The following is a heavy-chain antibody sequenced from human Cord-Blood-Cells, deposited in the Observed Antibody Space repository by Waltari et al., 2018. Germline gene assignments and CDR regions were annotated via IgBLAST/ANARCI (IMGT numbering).Heavy chain of an antibody. Sequence: QAQLQESGRRLVKTSETPSLPCTVTGGPISSHYWSWIRQPAGKGLEWIGRIYTSGSTNYNPSLKSRVTMSVDTSKNQFSLKLSSVTAADTAVYYCARGGRAAAATFDYWGQGTLVTVSS. D-gene: IGHD6-13*01. J-gene: IGHJ4*02. CDR2: IYTSGST. CDR1: GGPISSHY. V-gene: IGHV4-4*07. CDR3: ARGGRAAAATFDY.